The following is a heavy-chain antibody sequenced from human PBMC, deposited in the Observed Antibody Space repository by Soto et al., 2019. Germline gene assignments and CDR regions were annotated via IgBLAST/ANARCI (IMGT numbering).Heavy chain of an antibody. CDR2: INYSGVST. CDR1: GFAFIRND. D-gene: IGHD1-7*01. CDR3: ARDTLELLYYFDY. V-gene: IGHV3-21*01. J-gene: IGHJ4*02. Sequence: GGSLRLSCAASGFAFIRNDINFVGHRPGKGLEWVSNINYSGVSTYYSDSVKGRFTISRDNAKNTLYLQMNSLRAEDTAVYYCARDTLELLYYFDYWGQGTLVTVSS.